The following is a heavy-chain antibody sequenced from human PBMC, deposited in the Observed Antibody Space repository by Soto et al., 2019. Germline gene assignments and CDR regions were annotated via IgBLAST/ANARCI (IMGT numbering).Heavy chain of an antibody. J-gene: IGHJ4*02. CDR2: VNNGGDA. Sequence: QLQLQESGPGLVKPSETLSLICSVSRGSINNRFHYWGWIRQPPGKGLEWIGSVNNGGDAHYNPSLRSRVTITVDTSKNQFSLKLKSVTAADTAVFYCASSLHLPGFRTGCLDYWGRGTLVTVSS. CDR3: ASSLHLPGFRTGCLDY. V-gene: IGHV4-39*01. CDR1: RGSINNRFHY. D-gene: IGHD6-19*01.